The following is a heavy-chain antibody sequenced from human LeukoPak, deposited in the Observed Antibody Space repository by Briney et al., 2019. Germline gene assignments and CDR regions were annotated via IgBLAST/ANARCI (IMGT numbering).Heavy chain of an antibody. CDR3: ASSSHRWIQHAFDI. Sequence: SETLSLTCAVYGGSFSGYYWSWIRQPLGKGLEWIGEINHSGSTNYNPSLKSRVTISVDTSKNQFSLKLSSVTAADTAVYYCASSSHRWIQHAFDIWGQGTMVTVSS. V-gene: IGHV4-34*01. J-gene: IGHJ3*02. CDR2: INHSGST. D-gene: IGHD5-18*01. CDR1: GGSFSGYY.